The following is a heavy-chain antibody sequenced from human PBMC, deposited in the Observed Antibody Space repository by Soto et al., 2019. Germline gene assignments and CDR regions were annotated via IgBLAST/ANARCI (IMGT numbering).Heavy chain of an antibody. CDR3: ARHGSN. J-gene: IGHJ4*02. CDR1: GVSISNSSYY. V-gene: IGHV4-39*01. CDR2: ISYSGIT. Sequence: KTSETLSLTCTVSGVSISNSSYYWGWIRRPPGKGLEWIGTISYSGITYYNPSLKSRVTISVDTSKNQFSLKLTSVTAADTAVYYCARHGSNWGQGTLVTVSS.